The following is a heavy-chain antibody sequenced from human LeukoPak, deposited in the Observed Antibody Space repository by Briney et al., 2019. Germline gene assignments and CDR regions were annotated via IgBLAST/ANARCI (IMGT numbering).Heavy chain of an antibody. CDR1: GFTFSSYG. CDR2: ISYDGSNK. J-gene: IGHJ4*02. Sequence: GGSLRLSCAASGFTFSSYGMHWVRQAPGKGLEWVAVISYDGSNKYYADSVKGRFTIARDNSKNTLYLQMNSLRAENTAVYYCETKGGNYYDSSGYPAIWGQGTLVTVSS. CDR3: ETKGGNYYDSSGYPAI. V-gene: IGHV3-30*03. D-gene: IGHD3-22*01.